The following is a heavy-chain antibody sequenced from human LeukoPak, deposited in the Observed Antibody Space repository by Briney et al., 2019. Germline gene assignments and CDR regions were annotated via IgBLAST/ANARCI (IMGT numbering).Heavy chain of an antibody. D-gene: IGHD3-9*01. CDR2: IKQDGREK. J-gene: IGHJ4*02. CDR3: ARVEDYDILTGFDY. Sequence: GGSLRLSCAASGFSFSSYWISWVRQAPGKGLEWVANIKQDGREKYYVDSVKGRFTISRDNAKNSLYLQMNSLRAEDTAVYYCARVEDYDILTGFDYWGQGTLVTVSS. CDR1: GFSFSSYW. V-gene: IGHV3-7*01.